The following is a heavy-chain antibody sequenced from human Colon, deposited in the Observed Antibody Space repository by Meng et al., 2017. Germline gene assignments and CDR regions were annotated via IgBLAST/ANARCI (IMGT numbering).Heavy chain of an antibody. CDR1: GVTVSSNY. CDR3: ARELMLTFDP. D-gene: IGHD3-16*01. CDR2: IYSGGST. J-gene: IGHJ5*02. Sequence: EGALLECGGVLVQPGGSRRLSCAASGVTVSSNYMSWVRQAPGKGLEWFSVIYSGGSTYYADSVKGRFTISRDNSKNTLYLQMNSLRAEDTAVYYCARELMLTFDPWGQGTLVTVSS. V-gene: IGHV3-66*02.